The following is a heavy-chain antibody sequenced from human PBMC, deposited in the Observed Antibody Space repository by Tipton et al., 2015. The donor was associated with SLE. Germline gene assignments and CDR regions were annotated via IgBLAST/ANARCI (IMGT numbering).Heavy chain of an antibody. CDR2: IYHSGST. V-gene: IGHV4-38-2*01. CDR1: GYSISSGYY. CDR3: ASSITMVRGDAFDI. D-gene: IGHD3-10*01. Sequence: TLSLTCAVSGYSISSGYYWGWIRQPPGKGLEWIGSIYHSGSTYYNPSLKSRVTISVDTSKNQFSLKLSSVTASDTAVYYCASSITMVRGDAFDIWGQGTMVTVAS. J-gene: IGHJ3*02.